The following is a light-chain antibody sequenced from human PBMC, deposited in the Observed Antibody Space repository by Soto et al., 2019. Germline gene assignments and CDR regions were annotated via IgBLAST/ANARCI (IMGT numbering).Light chain of an antibody. V-gene: IGLV1-47*01. Sequence: QAVVTQPPSASGTPGQRVTISCSGSSSNIGSHYVYWYQQLPGTAPKLLIYRNNQRPSGVPDRFSGSKSGTSASLAISGLRSEDEAAYYCAAWDDSLSVYVVFGGVTKLTVL. J-gene: IGLJ2*01. CDR3: AAWDDSLSVYVV. CDR2: RNN. CDR1: SSNIGSHY.